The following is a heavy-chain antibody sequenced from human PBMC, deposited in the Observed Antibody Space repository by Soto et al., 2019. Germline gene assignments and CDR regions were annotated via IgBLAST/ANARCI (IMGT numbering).Heavy chain of an antibody. J-gene: IGHJ3*02. CDR1: DGSFRDYY. V-gene: IGHV4-34*01. CDR2: INHSGST. Sequence: QVQLQQWGAGLLKPSETLSLTCAVKDGSFRDYYWSWIRQPPGKGLEWLGEINHSGSTNSNPSLKSRVTISVDKSKKQFSVRLSSVTAADTAVYYCVRGRGFMSSNAFDIWGQGTMVTVS. D-gene: IGHD6-6*01. CDR3: VRGRGFMSSNAFDI.